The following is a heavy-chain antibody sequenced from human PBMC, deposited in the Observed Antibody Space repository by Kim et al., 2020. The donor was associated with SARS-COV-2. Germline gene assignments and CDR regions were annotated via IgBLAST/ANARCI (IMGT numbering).Heavy chain of an antibody. CDR1: GFTFSSYG. CDR2: ISYDGSNK. Sequence: GGSLRLSCAASGFTFSSYGIHWVRQAPGKGLEWVAVISYDGSNKYYSDSVKGRVTISRDNSKNTRYLQMSSQRVEDTAMYYCAKNPPRVVRLWYFELWGRGTLVTVSS. V-gene: IGHV3-30*18. D-gene: IGHD2-15*01. J-gene: IGHJ2*01. CDR3: AKNPPRVVRLWYFEL.